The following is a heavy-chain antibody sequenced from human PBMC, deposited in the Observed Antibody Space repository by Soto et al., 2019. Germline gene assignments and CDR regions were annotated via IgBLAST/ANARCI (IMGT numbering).Heavy chain of an antibody. CDR2: IYWDDVK. V-gene: IGHV2-5*02. Sequence: QITLKESGPTLVKPTQTLTLTCTLSGFSLSTGGVGVGWTRQSPGKALEWLAVIYWDDVKHYSPSLERRLTITNDTSESEVVLTMTHMAPVDTATSYCASNGSGEYAIDYWGQGILVTVSS. D-gene: IGHD4-17*01. CDR1: GFSLSTGGVG. J-gene: IGHJ4*02. CDR3: ASNGSGEYAIDY.